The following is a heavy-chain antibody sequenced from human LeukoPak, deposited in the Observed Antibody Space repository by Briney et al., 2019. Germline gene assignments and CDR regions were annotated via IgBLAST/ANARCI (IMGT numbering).Heavy chain of an antibody. D-gene: IGHD2-8*01. V-gene: IGHV3-21*06. J-gene: IGHJ4*02. Sequence: GGSLRLSCAASGFSFSSYRMNWVRQAPGKGLEWVSSVSNSGDYIHYADSVKGRFTISRDNSKNSLYLQMNRLRAEDTAVYYCARALIGYYFDYWGQGTLVTVCS. CDR1: GFSFSSYR. CDR3: ARALIGYYFDY. CDR2: VSNSGDYI.